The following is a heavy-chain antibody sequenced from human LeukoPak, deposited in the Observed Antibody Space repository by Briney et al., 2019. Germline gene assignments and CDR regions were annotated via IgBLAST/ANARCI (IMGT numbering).Heavy chain of an antibody. D-gene: IGHD3-10*02. CDR2: IYTSGST. CDR3: PSGFPLFPDY. J-gene: IGHJ4*02. V-gene: IGHV4-4*07. Sequence: SETLSLTCTVSGGSISSYYWSWIRQPAGKGLEWIGRIYTSGSTNYNPSLKSRVTMSVDTSKNQFSLKLSSLTAAGTAVYYCPSGFPLFPDYWGQGTLVTVSS. CDR1: GGSISSYY.